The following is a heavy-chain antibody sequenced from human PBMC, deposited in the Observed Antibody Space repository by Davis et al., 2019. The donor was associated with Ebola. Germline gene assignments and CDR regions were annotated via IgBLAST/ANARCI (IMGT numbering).Heavy chain of an antibody. Sequence: SGPTLVKPTQTLTLTCTFSGFSLTDAGKRVSWVRQPPGRALEWLAHVDWEGVQLFNTSLRTRLTISKDTSKNQVVLTMTGMDPVDTATYYCARSSWDGTSLDYWGRGILVVVSS. D-gene: IGHD5-24*01. V-gene: IGHV2-70*04. CDR2: VDWEGVQ. CDR1: GFSLTDAGKR. J-gene: IGHJ4*02. CDR3: ARSSWDGTSLDY.